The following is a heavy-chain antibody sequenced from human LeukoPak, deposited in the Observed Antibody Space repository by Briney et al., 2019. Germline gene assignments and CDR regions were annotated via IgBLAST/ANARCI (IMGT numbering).Heavy chain of an antibody. V-gene: IGHV4-59*08. D-gene: IGHD2-15*01. CDR3: ARHKETCSGDYCYLDYFDY. CDR2: IYYSGST. Sequence: SETLSLTCAVSGASISTYYWSWFRQPPGKGLEWIGYIYYSGSTNYNPSLENRVTISVDTSKKLFSLKLSSVTAADTAVYYCARHKETCSGDYCYLDYFDYWGQGTLVTVSS. J-gene: IGHJ4*02. CDR1: GASISTYY.